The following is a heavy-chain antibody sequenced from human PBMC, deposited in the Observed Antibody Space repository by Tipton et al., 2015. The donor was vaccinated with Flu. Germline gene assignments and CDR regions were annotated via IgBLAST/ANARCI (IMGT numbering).Heavy chain of an antibody. CDR2: IYYSGSN. CDR1: GGSISSSNYY. Sequence: TLSLTCTVSGGSISSSNYYWGWIRQPPGKGLEWGGSIYYSGSNYYNPSLKSRVTISVDTSKNQFSLKLSSVTAADTAVYYCARRGIVVVRRSDAFDIWGQGTMVTVPS. J-gene: IGHJ3*02. D-gene: IGHD3-22*01. V-gene: IGHV4-39*07. CDR3: ARRGIVVVRRSDAFDI.